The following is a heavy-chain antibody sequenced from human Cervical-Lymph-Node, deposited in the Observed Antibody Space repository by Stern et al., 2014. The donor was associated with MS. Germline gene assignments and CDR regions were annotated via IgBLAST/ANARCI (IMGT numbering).Heavy chain of an antibody. D-gene: IGHD6-25*01. CDR2: LWYDGRNI. Sequence: VQLVESGGTVVQPGTSLRLSCEGSGFTFSNHGMNWVRRAPGKGVEWVSSLWYDGRNIMDEDSVKGRFTISRDNSKNTLYLQMDTLRVEDTAVYYCARSSSSGWDYWGPGTLVTVSS. CDR3: ARSSSSGWDY. CDR1: GFTFSNHG. J-gene: IGHJ4*02. V-gene: IGHV3-33*01.